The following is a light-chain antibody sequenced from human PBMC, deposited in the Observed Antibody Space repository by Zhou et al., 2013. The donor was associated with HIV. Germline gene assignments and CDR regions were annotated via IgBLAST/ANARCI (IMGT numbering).Light chain of an antibody. CDR3: QQTYNVPPLT. V-gene: IGKV1-39*01. CDR2: GAS. J-gene: IGKJ4*01. Sequence: DIQMTQSPSTLSASVGDRVTITCRASQRISSLLAWYQQKPGKAPKLLIYGASILHSGVPSRFSGSGSGTDFTLTISGLQPEDSATYYCQQTYNVPPLTFGGGPRWRSN. CDR1: QRISSL.